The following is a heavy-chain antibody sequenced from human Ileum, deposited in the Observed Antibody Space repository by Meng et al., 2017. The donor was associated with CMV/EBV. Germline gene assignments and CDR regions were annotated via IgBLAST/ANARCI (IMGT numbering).Heavy chain of an antibody. CDR2: VHFTGGI. Sequence: LKEAGPILLKPPETLPAPCTDSGVFIIKYFWSSIRPAAVKGREFIGRVHFTGGIDYNPSLMSRVTMSADTSRNQLSLNVKSVTAADTAVYYCARAAARGVPVDYWGQGILVTVSS. J-gene: IGHJ4*02. CDR1: GVFIIKYF. CDR3: ARAAARGVPVDY. V-gene: IGHV4-4*07. D-gene: IGHD3-10*01.